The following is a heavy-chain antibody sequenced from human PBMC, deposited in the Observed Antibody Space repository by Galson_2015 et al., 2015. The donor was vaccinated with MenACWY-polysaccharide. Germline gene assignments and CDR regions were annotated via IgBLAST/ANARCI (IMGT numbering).Heavy chain of an antibody. J-gene: IGHJ4*02. V-gene: IGHV3-74*01. CDR3: TKDFDWNDGH. CDR2: TNGDGNST. D-gene: IGHD1-1*01. Sequence: SLRLSCAASGFTFSRYWMHWIRQAPGKGLVWVSRTNGDGNSTNCADSVKGRFTISRDNAKNTLYLQMNSLRAEDTAVYYCTKDFDWNDGHWGQGTLVTVSS. CDR1: GFTFSRYW.